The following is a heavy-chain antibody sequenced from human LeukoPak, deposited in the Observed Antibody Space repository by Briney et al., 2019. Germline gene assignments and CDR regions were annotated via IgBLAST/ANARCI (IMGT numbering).Heavy chain of an antibody. CDR1: GFTFSNAW. CDR2: ISGSGGST. Sequence: GGSLRLSCAASGFTFSNAWMSWVRQAPGKGLEWVSAISGSGGSTYYADSVKGRFTISRDNSKNTLYLQMNSLKTEDAAVYYCTTRLYWGLGTLVTVSS. D-gene: IGHD1-14*01. CDR3: TTRLY. J-gene: IGHJ4*02. V-gene: IGHV3-23*01.